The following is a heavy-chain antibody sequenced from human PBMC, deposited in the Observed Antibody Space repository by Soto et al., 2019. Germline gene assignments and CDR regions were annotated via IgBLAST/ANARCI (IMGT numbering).Heavy chain of an antibody. D-gene: IGHD6-13*01. CDR2: INSDGSST. J-gene: IGHJ4*02. V-gene: IGHV3-74*01. CDR1: GFTFSSYW. Sequence: EVQLVESGGGLVQPGGSLRLSCAASGFTFSSYWMHWVRQAPGKGLVWVSRINSDGSSTSYADFVKGRFTISRDNAKNTLYLQMNSLRAEDTAVYYCARERGKAAAVHFDYWGQGTLVTVSS. CDR3: ARERGKAAAVHFDY.